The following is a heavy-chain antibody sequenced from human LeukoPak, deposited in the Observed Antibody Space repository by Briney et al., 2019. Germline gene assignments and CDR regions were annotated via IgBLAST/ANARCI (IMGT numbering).Heavy chain of an antibody. D-gene: IGHD3-3*01. Sequence: SVKVSCKASGGTFSSYAISWVRQAPGQGLEWMGGIIPIFGTANYAQKFQGRVTITTDESTSTAYMELSSLRSEDTAVYYCATKGNKEYYDFWSGPADYFDYWGQGTLVTVSS. CDR3: ATKGNKEYYDFWSGPADYFDY. V-gene: IGHV1-69*05. CDR1: GGTFSSYA. J-gene: IGHJ4*02. CDR2: IIPIFGTA.